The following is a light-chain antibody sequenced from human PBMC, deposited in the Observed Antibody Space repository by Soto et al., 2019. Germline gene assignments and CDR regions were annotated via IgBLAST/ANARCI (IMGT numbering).Light chain of an antibody. Sequence: EIVLTQSPGTLSLSPGERATLSCRASQSVSSSYLAWYQQKPGQAPRLLIYGASSRATGIPDRFSGSGSGTDFTLTIRRMEPEDVAVYYCQQYGSSPRVTFGGGTKVEIK. V-gene: IGKV3-20*01. CDR2: GAS. CDR1: QSVSSSY. J-gene: IGKJ4*01. CDR3: QQYGSSPRVT.